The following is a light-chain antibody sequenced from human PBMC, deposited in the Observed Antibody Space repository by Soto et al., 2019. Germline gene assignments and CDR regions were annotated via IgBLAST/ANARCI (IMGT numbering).Light chain of an antibody. V-gene: IGLV2-23*02. CDR3: CSYAGSSLV. CDR2: EVS. J-gene: IGLJ1*01. CDR1: SSDVGSYNL. Sequence: LTQPASVSGSPGQSITISCTGTSSDVGSYNLVSWYQQHPGKAPKLMIYEVSKRPSGVSNRFSGSKSGNTASLTISGLQAEDEADYYCCSYAGSSLVFGTGTKVTVL.